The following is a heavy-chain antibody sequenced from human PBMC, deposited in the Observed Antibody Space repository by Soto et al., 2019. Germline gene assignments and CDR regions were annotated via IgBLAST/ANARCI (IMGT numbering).Heavy chain of an antibody. V-gene: IGHV5-10-1*01. CDR1: GYSFTSYW. J-gene: IGHJ6*02. Sequence: EVQLVQSGAEVKKPGESLRISCKGSGYSFTSYWISWVRQMPGKGLEWMGRIDPSDSYTNYSPSFQGHVTISADKSISTAYLQWSSLKASDTAMYYRARLAMVRVVATYGMDVWGQGTTVTVSS. CDR3: ARLAMVRVVATYGMDV. CDR2: IDPSDSYT. D-gene: IGHD3-10*01.